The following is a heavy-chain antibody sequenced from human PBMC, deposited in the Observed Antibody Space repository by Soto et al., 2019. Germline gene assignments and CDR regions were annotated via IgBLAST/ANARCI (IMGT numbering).Heavy chain of an antibody. D-gene: IGHD2-21*01. CDR1: GYTFTSYD. V-gene: IGHV1-8*01. J-gene: IGHJ4*02. CDR3: ARGRDKKREFPRGPDF. Sequence: QVQLVQSGAEVKKPGASVKVACKASGYTFTSYDINWVRQATGQGREWMGWMNPNSGNTGYAQNFQGRGTMTRDTSINTIYMELSSLRSEDTAVYYCARGRDKKREFPRGPDFWGKGTLVTVSS. CDR2: MNPNSGNT.